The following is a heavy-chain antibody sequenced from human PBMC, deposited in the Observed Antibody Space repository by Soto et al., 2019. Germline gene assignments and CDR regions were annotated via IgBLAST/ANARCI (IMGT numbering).Heavy chain of an antibody. J-gene: IGHJ6*02. D-gene: IGHD4-17*01. Sequence: EVQLVESGGGLVKPGGSMRLSCAASGFTFSSFSMSWVRQAPGKGLEWVSSISRDSSYIYYTDSLKGRVTISRDNAKNSLYLHMNSLSAEDTAVYYCARVYGDYYYYYGLDVWGQGTTVTVS. CDR1: GFTFSSFS. CDR2: ISRDSSYI. V-gene: IGHV3-21*01. CDR3: ARVYGDYYYYYGLDV.